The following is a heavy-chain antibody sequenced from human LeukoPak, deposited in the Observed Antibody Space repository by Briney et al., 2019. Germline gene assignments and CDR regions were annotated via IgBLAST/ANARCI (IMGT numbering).Heavy chain of an antibody. CDR2: IWYDGSNK. CDR1: GFTFSSYG. J-gene: IGHJ4*02. D-gene: IGHD6-13*01. CDR3: ARDRSSSWYSFSFYFDY. Sequence: PGRSLRLSCAASGFTFSSYGMHWVRQAPGKGLEWVAVIWYDGSNKYYADSVKGRFTISRDNSKNTLYLQMNSLRAEDTAVYYCARDRSSSWYSFSFYFDYWGQGTLVTVSS. V-gene: IGHV3-33*01.